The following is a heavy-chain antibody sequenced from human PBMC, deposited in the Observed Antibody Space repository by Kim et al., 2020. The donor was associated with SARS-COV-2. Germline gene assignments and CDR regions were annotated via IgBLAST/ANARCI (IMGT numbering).Heavy chain of an antibody. D-gene: IGHD6-19*01. CDR3: ARGWRQWLGRGPYFYYMDV. CDR1: GGSFSGYY. CDR2: INHSGST. V-gene: IGHV4-34*01. J-gene: IGHJ6*03. Sequence: SETLSLTCAVYGGSFSGYYWSWIRQPPGKGLEWIGEINHSGSTNYNPSLKSRVTISVDTSKNQFSLKLSSVTAADKAVHYCARGWRQWLGRGPYFYYMDV.